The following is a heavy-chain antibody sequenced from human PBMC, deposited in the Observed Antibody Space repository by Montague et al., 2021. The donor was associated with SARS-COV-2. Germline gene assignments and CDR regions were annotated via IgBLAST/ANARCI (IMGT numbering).Heavy chain of an antibody. Sequence: TLSLTCTVSGGSISSGGYYWSWIRQHPGKGLECIGYIYYSGSTYYNPSLKSRVTISVDTSKNQFSLKLSSVTAADTAVYYCARAGTITMIVVVIDAFDIWGQGTMVTVSS. CDR2: IYYSGST. J-gene: IGHJ3*02. CDR3: ARAGTITMIVVVIDAFDI. V-gene: IGHV4-31*03. D-gene: IGHD3-22*01. CDR1: GGSISSGGYY.